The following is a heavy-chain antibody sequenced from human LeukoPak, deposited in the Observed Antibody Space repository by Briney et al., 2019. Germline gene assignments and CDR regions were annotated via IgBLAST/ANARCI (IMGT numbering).Heavy chain of an antibody. Sequence: GGSLRLSCAATGFTFSSYAMHWVRQAPGKGLERVAVISYDGSNKYYADSVKGRFTISRDNSKNTLYLQMNSLRAEDTAVYYCARERYYDILTGYRWGQGTLVTVSS. V-gene: IGHV3-30*04. D-gene: IGHD3-9*01. J-gene: IGHJ4*02. CDR3: ARERYYDILTGYR. CDR1: GFTFSSYA. CDR2: ISYDGSNK.